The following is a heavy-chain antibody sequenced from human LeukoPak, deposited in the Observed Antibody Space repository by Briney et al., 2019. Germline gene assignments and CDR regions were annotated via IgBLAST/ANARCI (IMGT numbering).Heavy chain of an antibody. Sequence: SVKVSCKASGGTFSSYAISWVRQAPGQGLEWMGGIIPIFGTANYAQKFQGRATITADESTSTAYMELSSLRSEDTAVYYCASNPNYYDILTGSTPKYYFDYWGQGTLVTVSS. D-gene: IGHD3-9*01. CDR2: IIPIFGTA. J-gene: IGHJ4*02. CDR1: GGTFSSYA. V-gene: IGHV1-69*13. CDR3: ASNPNYYDILTGSTPKYYFDY.